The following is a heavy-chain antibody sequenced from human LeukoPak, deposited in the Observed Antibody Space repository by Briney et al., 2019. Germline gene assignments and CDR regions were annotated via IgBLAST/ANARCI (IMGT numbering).Heavy chain of an antibody. CDR3: ARTSHSNGWFNQKVFDY. Sequence: GESLKISCKGCGYSFSTYWIGWVRQMPGKGLEWMAIINPGDSDTRYSPSFQGQVTISADKSISTAYLQWSSLKASDTAVYYCARTSHSNGWFNQKVFDYWGQGTPVTVSS. J-gene: IGHJ4*02. CDR1: GYSFSTYW. D-gene: IGHD6-19*01. CDR2: INPGDSDT. V-gene: IGHV5-51*01.